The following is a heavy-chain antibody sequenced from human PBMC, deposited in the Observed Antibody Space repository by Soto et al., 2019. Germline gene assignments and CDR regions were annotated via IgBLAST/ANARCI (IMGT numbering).Heavy chain of an antibody. CDR3: AHRGGGIVDWYFDL. CDR2: IYWDDDK. CDR1: GFSLGTYGVG. J-gene: IGHJ2*01. V-gene: IGHV2-5*02. D-gene: IGHD1-26*01. Sequence: QITLNESGPTLVKPTQTLTLTCTFSGFSLGTYGVGVGWIRQPPGKALEWLALIYWDDDKRYSPSLKSRLTIAQDTSKRQVFLTEATMDPVGTARYHHAHRGGGIVDWYFDLWGRGTPVIVSS.